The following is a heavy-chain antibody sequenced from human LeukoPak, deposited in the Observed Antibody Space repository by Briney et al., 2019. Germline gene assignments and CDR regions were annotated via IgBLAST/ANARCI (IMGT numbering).Heavy chain of an antibody. D-gene: IGHD4-11*01. CDR3: ARGRHSNYASTWAFDP. J-gene: IGHJ5*02. V-gene: IGHV1-69*02. Sequence: SVKVSCKASGGTFSSYTISWVRQAPGQGLEWMGRIIPILGIANYAQKFQGRVTITADKSTSTAYMELSSLRSEDTAVYYCARGRHSNYASTWAFDPWGQGTLVTVSS. CDR1: GGTFSSYT. CDR2: IIPILGIA.